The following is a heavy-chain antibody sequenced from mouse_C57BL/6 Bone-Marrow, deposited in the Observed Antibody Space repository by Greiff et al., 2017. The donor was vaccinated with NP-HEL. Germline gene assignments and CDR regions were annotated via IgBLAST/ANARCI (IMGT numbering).Heavy chain of an antibody. CDR1: GYTFTSYW. V-gene: IGHV1-55*01. CDR2: IYPGSGST. D-gene: IGHD1-1*01. Sequence: QVQLQQPGAELVKPGASVKMSCKASGYTFTSYWITWVKQRPGQGLGWIGDIYPGSGSTNYNEKFKSKATLTVDTSSSTAYMQLSSLTSEDSAVYYCARGITTVVAVDYWGQGTTLTVSS. J-gene: IGHJ2*01. CDR3: ARGITTVVAVDY.